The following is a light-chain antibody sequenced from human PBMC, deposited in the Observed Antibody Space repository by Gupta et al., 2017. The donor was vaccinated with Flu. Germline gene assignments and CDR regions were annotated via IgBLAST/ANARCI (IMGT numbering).Light chain of an antibody. Sequence: DIVMTQSPDSLAGSLGERATINCKSSQSLLYTSNNKNYLAWYQQKSGQPPKLLISWASNRESGVPDRFSGSGSGTDFTLTINSLQAEDVALYLCHQYYNTPYSFGQGTKLEIE. CDR2: WAS. V-gene: IGKV4-1*01. CDR3: HQYYNTPYS. J-gene: IGKJ2*03. CDR1: QSLLYTSNNKNY.